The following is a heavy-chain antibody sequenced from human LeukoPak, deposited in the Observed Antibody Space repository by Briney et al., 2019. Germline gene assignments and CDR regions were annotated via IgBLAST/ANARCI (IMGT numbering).Heavy chain of an antibody. CDR1: GFTFDDYW. Sequence: GGSLRLSCGASGFTFDDYWMSWVRQAPGQGLERVANINQDGSEKYYLDSAKGRFTISRDNARNSLYLQVNSLRAEDTAVYYCARGGTSGYSSTRHFWGGNYYFDYWGQGTLVTVSS. CDR3: ARGGTSGYSSTRHFWGGNYYFDY. D-gene: IGHD2-2*01. V-gene: IGHV3-7*01. J-gene: IGHJ4*02. CDR2: INQDGSEK.